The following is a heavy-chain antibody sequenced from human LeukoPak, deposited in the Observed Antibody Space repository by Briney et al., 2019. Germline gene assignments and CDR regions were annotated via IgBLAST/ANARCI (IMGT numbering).Heavy chain of an antibody. CDR2: IKSKNVGGTT. CDR1: GFTFSNCA. CDR3: TSHAAFDP. V-gene: IGHV3-15*01. J-gene: IGHJ5*02. Sequence: PGGSLRLSCAASGFTFSNCAMNWVRQAPGKGLEWVGRIKSKNVGGTTDYAAPVKGRFTISRDDSKNTVYLQMNSLKIEDTAVYYCTSHAAFDPWGQGTLVTVSS.